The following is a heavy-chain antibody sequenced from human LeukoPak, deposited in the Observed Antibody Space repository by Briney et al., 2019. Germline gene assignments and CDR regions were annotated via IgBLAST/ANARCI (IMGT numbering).Heavy chain of an antibody. CDR2: IYYSSNT. D-gene: IGHD3-22*01. Sequence: SETLSLTCTVSGGSISSYYWSWIRQPPGKGLEWIGSIYYSSNTYYNPSLKSRVTMSVDTSKNQFSLRLRSVTAADTAVYYCARVPLYKMDRSNYYYGLTYFDYWGQGTLVTVSS. V-gene: IGHV4-59*04. CDR3: ARVPLYKMDRSNYYYGLTYFDY. J-gene: IGHJ4*02. CDR1: GGSISSYY.